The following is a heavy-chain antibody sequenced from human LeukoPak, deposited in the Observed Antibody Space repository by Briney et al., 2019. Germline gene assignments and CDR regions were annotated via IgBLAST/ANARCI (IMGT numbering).Heavy chain of an antibody. CDR3: ARVPGRDGYNPSSRGRRTIDY. J-gene: IGHJ4*02. D-gene: IGHD5-24*01. CDR2: ISSSSSYI. Sequence: GGSLRLSCAASGFTFSSYSMNWIRQAPGKGLEWVSSISSSSSYIYYADSVKGRFTISRDNAKNSLYLQMNSLRAEDTAVYYCARVPGRDGYNPSSRGRRTIDYWGQGTLVTVSS. V-gene: IGHV3-21*01. CDR1: GFTFSSYS.